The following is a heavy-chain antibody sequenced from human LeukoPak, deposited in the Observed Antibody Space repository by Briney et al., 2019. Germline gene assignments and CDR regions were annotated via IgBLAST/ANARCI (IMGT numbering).Heavy chain of an antibody. J-gene: IGHJ4*02. V-gene: IGHV3-23*01. Sequence: GGSLRLSCAASGFTFRNYAIYWVRQARGKGLEWVSGISGSGGDTYFADSVKGRFTISRDHSKNTVFLQMDSLRAEDTAVYYCAKTTAGNSSGRYPGWPVDYWGQGTLVTVSS. D-gene: IGHD6-19*01. CDR1: GFTFRNYA. CDR3: AKTTAGNSSGRYPGWPVDY. CDR2: ISGSGGDT.